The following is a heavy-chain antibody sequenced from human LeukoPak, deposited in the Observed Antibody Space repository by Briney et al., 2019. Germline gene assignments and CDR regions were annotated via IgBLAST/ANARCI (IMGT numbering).Heavy chain of an antibody. CDR3: ARGEPYYDFWSGYYDYYYMDV. V-gene: IGHV4-59*08. CDR1: GGSISSYY. D-gene: IGHD3-3*01. CDR2: IYYSGST. J-gene: IGHJ6*03. Sequence: SETLSLTCTVSGGSISSYYWSWIRQPPGKGLEWIGYIYYSGSTNYNPSLKSRVTISVDTSKNQFSLKLSSVTAADTAVYYCARGEPYYDFWSGYYDYYYMDVWGKGTTVTVSS.